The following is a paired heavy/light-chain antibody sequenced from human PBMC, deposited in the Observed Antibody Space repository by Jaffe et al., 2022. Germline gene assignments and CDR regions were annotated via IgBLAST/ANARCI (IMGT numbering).Light chain of an antibody. V-gene: IGKV4-1*01. Sequence: DIVMTQSPDSLAVSLGERATINCKSSQSVLYSSNNKNYLAWYQQKPGQPPKLLIYWASTRESGVPDRFSGSGSGTDFTLTISSLQAEDVAVYYCQQYYSTPPGGTFGQGTKVEIK. J-gene: IGKJ1*01. CDR1: QSVLYSSNNKNY. CDR3: QQYYSTPPGGT. CDR2: WAS.
Heavy chain of an antibody. Sequence: EVQLVESGGGLVKPGGSLRLSCAASGFTFSSYSMNWVRQAPGKGLEWVSSISSSSSYIYYADSVKGRFTISRDNAKNSLYLQMNSLRAEDTAVYYCARPTEQDCSGGSCSPYYFDYWGQGTLVTVSS. CDR2: ISSSSSYI. CDR1: GFTFSSYS. D-gene: IGHD2-15*01. CDR3: ARPTEQDCSGGSCSPYYFDY. J-gene: IGHJ4*02. V-gene: IGHV3-21*01.